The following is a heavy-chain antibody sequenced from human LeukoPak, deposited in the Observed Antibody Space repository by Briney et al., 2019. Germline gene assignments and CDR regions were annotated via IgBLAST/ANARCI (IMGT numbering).Heavy chain of an antibody. V-gene: IGHV3-7*01. D-gene: IGHD3-3*01. CDR2: IKQDGSEK. CDR1: GFTFSSYW. J-gene: IGHJ5*02. Sequence: QTGGSPRLSCAASGFTFSSYWMSWVRQAPGKGLEWVANIKQDGSEKYYVDSVKGRFTISRDNAKNSLYLQMNSLRAEDTAVYYCARDANYDFWSGYYMFDPWGQGTLVTVSS. CDR3: ARDANYDFWSGYYMFDP.